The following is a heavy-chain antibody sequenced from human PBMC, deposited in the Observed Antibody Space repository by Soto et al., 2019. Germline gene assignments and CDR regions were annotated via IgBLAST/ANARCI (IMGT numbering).Heavy chain of an antibody. CDR1: GYTFTSYG. J-gene: IGHJ4*02. V-gene: IGHV1-18*04. CDR3: ASTDYGGKFLEY. Sequence: QVQLVQSGAEVKKPGASVKVSCKASGYTFTSYGISWVRQAPGQGLEWMGWISAYNGNTNYAQKFQGRVTITADESTSTAYMELSSLRSEDTAVYYCASTDYGGKFLEYWGQGTLVTVSS. D-gene: IGHD4-17*01. CDR2: ISAYNGNT.